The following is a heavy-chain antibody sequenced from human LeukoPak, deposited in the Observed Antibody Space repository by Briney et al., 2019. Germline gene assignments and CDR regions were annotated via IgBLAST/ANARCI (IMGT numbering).Heavy chain of an antibody. V-gene: IGHV3-48*01. J-gene: IGHJ4*02. CDR1: GFTFSSYS. Sequence: PGGSLRLSCAASGFTFSSYSMNWVRQAPGKGLEWVSYISSSSSTIYYADSVKGRFTISRDNAKNSLYLQMNSLRAEDTAVYYCARDEGAYCGGDCYSFDCWGQGTLVTVSS. D-gene: IGHD2-21*02. CDR2: ISSSSSTI. CDR3: ARDEGAYCGGDCYSFDC.